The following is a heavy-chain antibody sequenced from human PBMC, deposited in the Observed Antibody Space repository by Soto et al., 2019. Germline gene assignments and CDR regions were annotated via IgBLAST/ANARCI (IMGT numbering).Heavy chain of an antibody. Sequence: QVQLVQSGAEEKKPGASVKVSCKASGYTFTSYAMHWVRQAPGQRLEWMGWINAGNGNTKYSRKFQGRVTITRDTSASTAYMGLRSLRSEDAAVYYCARDSGGFDPWGQGTLVTVSS. D-gene: IGHD6-25*01. CDR2: INAGNGNT. CDR3: ARDSGGFDP. V-gene: IGHV1-3*05. CDR1: GYTFTSYA. J-gene: IGHJ5*02.